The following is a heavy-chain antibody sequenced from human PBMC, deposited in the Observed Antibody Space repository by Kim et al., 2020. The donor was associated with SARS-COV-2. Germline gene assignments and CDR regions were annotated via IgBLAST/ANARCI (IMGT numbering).Heavy chain of an antibody. J-gene: IGHJ6*02. D-gene: IGHD3-10*01. CDR3: VSFGNYYFYNMDV. Sequence: NPSLKGRVAYSVDTSKNQFSLKVSSVTAADTALYYCVSFGNYYFYNMDVWGQGTTVTVSS. V-gene: IGHV4-39*01.